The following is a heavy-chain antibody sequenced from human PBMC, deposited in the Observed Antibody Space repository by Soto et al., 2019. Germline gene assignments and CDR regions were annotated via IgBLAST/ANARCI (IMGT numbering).Heavy chain of an antibody. CDR3: ARGDDTWTRGGNANWFDP. Sequence: QLRLQESGSGLVKPSQTLSLTCAVSGGSISAGGYSWTWIRQPPGRDLEWIGYIYHTGSAFYNPSLKSRATLSVDKSNNQFSLKLTSVTAADTAGYYCARGDDTWTRGGNANWFDPWGQGTLVTVSS. D-gene: IGHD3-9*01. J-gene: IGHJ5*02. CDR1: GGSISAGGYS. V-gene: IGHV4-30-2*01. CDR2: IYHTGSA.